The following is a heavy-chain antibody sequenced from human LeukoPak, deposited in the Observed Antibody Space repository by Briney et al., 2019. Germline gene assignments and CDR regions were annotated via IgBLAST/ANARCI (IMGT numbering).Heavy chain of an antibody. CDR1: GGSFSGYY. V-gene: IGHV4-34*01. CDR3: ARSLPNPRFLEWLPKDY. J-gene: IGHJ4*02. Sequence: SETRSLTCAVYGGSFSGYYWSWIRQPPGKGLEWIGEINHSGSTNYNPSLKSRVTISVDTSKNQFSLKLSSVTAADTAVYYCARSLPNPRFLEWLPKDYWGQGTLVTVSS. D-gene: IGHD3-3*01. CDR2: INHSGST.